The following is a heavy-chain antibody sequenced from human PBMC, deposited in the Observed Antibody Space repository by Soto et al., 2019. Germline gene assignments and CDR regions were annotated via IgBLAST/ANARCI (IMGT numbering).Heavy chain of an antibody. CDR2: MNPNSGNT. D-gene: IGHD3-22*01. V-gene: IGHV1-8*01. J-gene: IGHJ4*02. CDR1: GYTFTSYD. Sequence: QVQLVQSVAEVKKPGASVKVSCKASGYTFTSYDINWVRQATGQGLEWMGWMNPNSGNTGYAQKFQGRVTMTRNTSVSTAYMYLSSLRSGGTAFYYCGRERFSRGFVGWGQGTVVTVSS. CDR3: GRERFSRGFVG.